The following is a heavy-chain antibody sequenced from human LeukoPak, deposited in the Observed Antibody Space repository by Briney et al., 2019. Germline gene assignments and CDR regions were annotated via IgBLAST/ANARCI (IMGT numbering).Heavy chain of an antibody. D-gene: IGHD3-22*01. Sequence: SETLSLTCTVSGGSISSGGYYWSWIRQHPGKGLEWIGYIYYSGSTYYNPSLKSRVTISVDRSKNQFSLKLSSVTAADTAVYYCARVRRTDYYDSSGYYSYYFDYWGQGTLVTVSS. V-gene: IGHV4-31*03. CDR2: IYYSGST. CDR3: ARVRRTDYYDSSGYYSYYFDY. CDR1: GGSISSGGYY. J-gene: IGHJ4*02.